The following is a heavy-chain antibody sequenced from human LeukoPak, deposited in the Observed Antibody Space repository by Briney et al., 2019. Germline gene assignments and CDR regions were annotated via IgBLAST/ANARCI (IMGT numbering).Heavy chain of an antibody. CDR2: IYYSGST. V-gene: IGHV4-59*01. J-gene: IGHJ4*02. D-gene: IGHD3-10*01. CDR3: ARVRMVRGVHLHYFDY. Sequence: SETLSLTCTVSGGSISSYYWSWIRQPPGKGLEWIGYIYYSGSTNYNPSLKSRVTISVDTSKNQFSLKLSSVTAADTAVYYCARVRMVRGVHLHYFDYWGQGTLVTVSS. CDR1: GGSISSYY.